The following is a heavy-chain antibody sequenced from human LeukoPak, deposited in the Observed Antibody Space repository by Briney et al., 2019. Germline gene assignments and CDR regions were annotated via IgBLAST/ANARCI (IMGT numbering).Heavy chain of an antibody. CDR2: ITGTSSPI. CDR3: APSTGHFGY. J-gene: IGHJ4*02. Sequence: GGSLRLSCAVSGFTFSPYSMNWVRQAPGKGLEWISYITGTSSPIYYADSVKGRFTISRDNAKNSLYLQMNSLRAEDTAVYYCAPSTGHFGYWGQGTLVTVSS. CDR1: GFTFSPYS. V-gene: IGHV3-48*01.